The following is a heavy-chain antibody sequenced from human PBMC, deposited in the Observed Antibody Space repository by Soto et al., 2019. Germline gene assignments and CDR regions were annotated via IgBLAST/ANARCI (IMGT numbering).Heavy chain of an antibody. CDR1: GYTFTSYD. J-gene: IGHJ6*02. D-gene: IGHD1-1*01. Sequence: QVQLVQSGAEVKKPGASVKVSCKASGYTFTSYDITWVRQATGQGLEWMGWMNPNSGNTGYAQKFQGRVTMTRNTSISTAYMELSSLRAEDTAVYYCARERTGTTSMDVWGQGTTVTVSS. CDR3: ARERTGTTSMDV. CDR2: MNPNSGNT. V-gene: IGHV1-8*01.